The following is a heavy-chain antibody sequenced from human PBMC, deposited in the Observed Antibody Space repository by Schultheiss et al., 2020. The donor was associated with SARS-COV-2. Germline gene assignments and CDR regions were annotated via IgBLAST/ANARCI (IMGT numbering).Heavy chain of an antibody. J-gene: IGHJ4*02. V-gene: IGHV4-30-4*01. CDR1: GGSISSGDYY. CDR2: IYYSGST. D-gene: IGHD5-12*01. CDR3: ARDRRGGYDSGIDY. Sequence: SETLSLTCTVSGGSISSGDYYWSWIRQPPGKGLEWIGYIYYSGSTCYNPSLKSRVTISVDTSKNQFSLKLSSATAADTAVYYCARDRRGGYDSGIDYWGQGTLVTVSS.